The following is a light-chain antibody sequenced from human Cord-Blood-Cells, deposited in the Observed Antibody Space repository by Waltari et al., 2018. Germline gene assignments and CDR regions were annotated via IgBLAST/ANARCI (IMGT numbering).Light chain of an antibody. Sequence: QSALTQPASVSGSPGQAIPISRTGTRSDAGRYNLFSWYQQHPGKAPKLMIYEGSKRPSGVSNRFSGSKSGNTASLTISGLQAEDEADYYCCSYAGSSTWVFGGGTKLTVL. J-gene: IGLJ3*02. V-gene: IGLV2-23*01. CDR2: EGS. CDR1: RSDAGRYNL. CDR3: CSYAGSSTWV.